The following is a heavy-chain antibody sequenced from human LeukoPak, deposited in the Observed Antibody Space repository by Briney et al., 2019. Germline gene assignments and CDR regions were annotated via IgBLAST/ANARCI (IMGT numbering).Heavy chain of an antibody. CDR1: GGSFSGYY. V-gene: IGHV4-34*01. CDR3: ARGGYCSGGSCYSPKYNWFDP. CDR2: INHSGST. D-gene: IGHD2-15*01. J-gene: IGHJ5*02. Sequence: SETLSLTCAVYGGSFSGYYWSWIRQPPGKGLEWIGEINHSGSTNYNPSLKSRVTISVDTSKNQFSLKLSSVTAADTAVYYCARGGYCSGGSCYSPKYNWFDPWGQGTLVTVSS.